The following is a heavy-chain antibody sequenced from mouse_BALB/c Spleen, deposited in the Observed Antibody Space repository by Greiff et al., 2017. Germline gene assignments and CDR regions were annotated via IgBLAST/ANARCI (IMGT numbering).Heavy chain of an antibody. CDR3: SRPSYGSSRAWFAY. CDR2: ISLSSNNYAT. D-gene: IGHD1-1*01. J-gene: IGHJ3*01. Sequence: EVMLVESGGGLVQPGGSMKLSCVASGFTFSNYWMNWVRQSPEKGLEWVAEISLSSNNYATHYAESVKGRFTISRDDAKSSVYLQMNHLRAEDTDIYSCSRPSYGSSRAWFAYWGQGTLVTVSA. CDR1: GFTFSNYW. V-gene: IGHV6-6*02.